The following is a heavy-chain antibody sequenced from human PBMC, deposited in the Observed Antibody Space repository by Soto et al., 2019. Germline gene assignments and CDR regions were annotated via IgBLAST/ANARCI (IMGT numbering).Heavy chain of an antibody. CDR1: GGSISSYY. Sequence: SETLSLTCTVSGGSISSYYWSWIRQPPGKGLEWIGYIYYSGSTNYNPSLKSRVTISVDTSKNQFSLKLSSVTAADPAVYYCARDSRSYYFDYWGQGTLVTVSS. CDR3: ARDSRSYYFDY. D-gene: IGHD6-6*01. V-gene: IGHV4-59*01. J-gene: IGHJ4*02. CDR2: IYYSGST.